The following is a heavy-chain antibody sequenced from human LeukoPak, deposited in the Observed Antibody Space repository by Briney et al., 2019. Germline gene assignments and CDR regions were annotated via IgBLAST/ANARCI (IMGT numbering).Heavy chain of an antibody. V-gene: IGHV3-7*01. J-gene: IGHJ4*02. CDR3: AKTYYYSSGNF. Sequence: GGSLRLSCVASGFSFSTFSMSWDRQAPGKGLEWVANVIQDGSEKYYVDSVKGRFTISRDNSKNSLYLQMNSLRVEDTAMYYCAKTYYYSSGNFWGQGTLVTVSS. CDR1: GFSFSTFS. CDR2: VIQDGSEK. D-gene: IGHD3-10*01.